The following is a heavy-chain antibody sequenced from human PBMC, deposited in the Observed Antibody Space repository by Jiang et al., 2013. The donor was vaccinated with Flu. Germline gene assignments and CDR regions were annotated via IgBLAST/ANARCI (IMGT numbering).Heavy chain of an antibody. CDR3: ARDGPLWDSSGENWFDP. V-gene: IGHV4-30-2*04. J-gene: IGHJ5*02. D-gene: IGHD3-22*01. Sequence: KSRVTISVDTSKNQFSLKLSSVTAADTAVYYCARDGPLWDSSGENWFDPWGQGTLVTVSS.